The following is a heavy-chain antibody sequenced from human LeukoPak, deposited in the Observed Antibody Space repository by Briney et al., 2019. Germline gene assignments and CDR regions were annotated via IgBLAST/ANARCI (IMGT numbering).Heavy chain of an antibody. V-gene: IGHV4-39*01. J-gene: IGHJ4*02. CDR1: GGSISSSSYY. CDR2: IYYSGST. Sequence: SETLSLTCTVSGGSISSSSYYWGWIRQPPGKGPEWIGSIYYSGSTYYNPSLKSRVTISVDTSKNQFSLKLSSVAAADTAVYYCASRSTVTTFGYYFDYWGQGTLVTVSS. CDR3: ASRSTVTTFGYYFDY. D-gene: IGHD4-17*01.